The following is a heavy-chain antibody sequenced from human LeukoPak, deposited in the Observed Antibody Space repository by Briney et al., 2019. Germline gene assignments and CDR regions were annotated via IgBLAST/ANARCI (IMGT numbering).Heavy chain of an antibody. CDR1: GYTFTSYG. Sequence: ASVKVSCKASGYTFTSYGISWVRQAPGQGLGWMGWISAYNGNTNYAQKLQGRVTMTTDTSTSTAYMELRSLRSDDTAVYYCARGFGYCSSTSCYEGWFDPWGQGTLVTVSS. V-gene: IGHV1-18*01. CDR2: ISAYNGNT. CDR3: ARGFGYCSSTSCYEGWFDP. D-gene: IGHD2-2*01. J-gene: IGHJ5*02.